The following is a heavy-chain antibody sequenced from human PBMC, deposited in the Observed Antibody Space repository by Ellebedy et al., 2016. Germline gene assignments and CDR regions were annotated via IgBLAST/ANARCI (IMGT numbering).Heavy chain of an antibody. CDR1: GFTFSSYA. D-gene: IGHD2-2*01. Sequence: GESLKISXAASGFTFSSYAMSWVRQAPGKGLEWVSAISGSGGSTYYADSVKGRFTISRDNSKNTLYLQMNSLRAEDTAVYYCAKLAVVVPAAFDYWGQGTLVTVSS. V-gene: IGHV3-23*01. CDR2: ISGSGGST. CDR3: AKLAVVVPAAFDY. J-gene: IGHJ4*02.